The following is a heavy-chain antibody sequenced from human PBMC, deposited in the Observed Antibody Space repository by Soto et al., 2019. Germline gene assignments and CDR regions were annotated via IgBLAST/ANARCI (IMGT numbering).Heavy chain of an antibody. D-gene: IGHD5-12*01. CDR2: IIPIFGTA. V-gene: IGHV1-69*12. Sequence: QVQLVQSGAEVKKPGSSVTVSCKASGGTFSSYTISWVRQAPGQGLEWMGGIIPIFGTANYAQKFQGRVTIXXDXSXNTAYMELSSLRSEDRAVYYCARGNHRWLQLWYFDLWGRGTLVTVSS. CDR3: ARGNHRWLQLWYFDL. J-gene: IGHJ2*01. CDR1: GGTFSSYT.